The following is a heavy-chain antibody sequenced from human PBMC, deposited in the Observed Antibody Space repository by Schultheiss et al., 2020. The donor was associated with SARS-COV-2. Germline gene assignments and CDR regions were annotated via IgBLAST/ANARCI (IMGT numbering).Heavy chain of an antibody. D-gene: IGHD3-16*01. Sequence: GGSLRLSCAASGFAFDDYTMHWVRQAPGKGLEWVSLISWDGGSTYYADSVKGRFTISRDNSKNSLYLQMNSLRSDDTAVYYCARGRHAIWGTFPFDCWGQGTLVTVSS. CDR1: GFAFDDYT. V-gene: IGHV3-43*01. J-gene: IGHJ4*02. CDR3: ARGRHAIWGTFPFDC. CDR2: ISWDGGST.